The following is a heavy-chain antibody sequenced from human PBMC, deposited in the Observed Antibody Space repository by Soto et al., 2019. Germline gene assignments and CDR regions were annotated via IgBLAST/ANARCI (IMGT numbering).Heavy chain of an antibody. Sequence: EVQLLESGGGLVQPGGSLRLSCAASGFTFSTYAMSWVRQAPGKGLEWVSSINDAGGITYYPDSVKGRFTISRDNSKSTLYLQMNSLRAEDTAIYYCAKDRDSSRWDVDYWGQGTLVTVSS. CDR2: INDAGGIT. D-gene: IGHD6-13*01. J-gene: IGHJ4*02. V-gene: IGHV3-23*01. CDR3: AKDRDSSRWDVDY. CDR1: GFTFSTYA.